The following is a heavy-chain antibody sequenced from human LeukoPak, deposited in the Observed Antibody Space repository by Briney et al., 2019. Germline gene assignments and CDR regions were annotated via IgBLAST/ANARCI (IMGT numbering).Heavy chain of an antibody. J-gene: IGHJ4*02. CDR1: GYTFTSYY. CDR2: INPCGGTT. CDR3: ARGSWYGNDY. Sequence: ASVKVSCKASGYTFTSYYMHLVRQAPGQGLEGMGIINPCGGTTSYAQKFQGRVTMTRDTSTSTVYMDLSSVRSEDTDLYYCARGSWYGNDYWGQGTLVTVSS. D-gene: IGHD6-13*01. V-gene: IGHV1-46*01.